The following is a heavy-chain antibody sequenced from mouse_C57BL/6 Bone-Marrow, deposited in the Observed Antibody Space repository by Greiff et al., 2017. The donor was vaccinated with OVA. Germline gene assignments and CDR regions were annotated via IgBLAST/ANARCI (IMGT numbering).Heavy chain of an antibody. CDR2: ISSGGSYP. Sequence: VQLKQSGGDLVKPGGSLKLSCAASGFTFRSSGMSWVRPTPDKRLEWVATISSGGSYPNTPDSVKGRFTISRDNAKNTLYLQMSSLKSEDTAMYYCARHRYSNFAYWCQGTLVTVSA. J-gene: IGHJ3*01. D-gene: IGHD2-5*01. CDR3: ARHRYSNFAY. CDR1: GFTFRSSG. V-gene: IGHV5-6*01.